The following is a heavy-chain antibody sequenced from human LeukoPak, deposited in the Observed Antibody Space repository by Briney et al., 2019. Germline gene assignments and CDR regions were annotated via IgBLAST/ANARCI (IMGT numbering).Heavy chain of an antibody. D-gene: IGHD2-2*01. CDR1: GFTFSSYW. CDR2: IERDGSEK. Sequence: SGGSLRLSCAASGFTFSSYWMTWVRQAPGKGLEWVANIERDGSEKNYVDSVKGRFTISRDNAKNSLDLQMNSLRDEDTAVYYCARPSRSTGPAYWGQGTLVTVSS. J-gene: IGHJ4*02. V-gene: IGHV3-7*02. CDR3: ARPSRSTGPAY.